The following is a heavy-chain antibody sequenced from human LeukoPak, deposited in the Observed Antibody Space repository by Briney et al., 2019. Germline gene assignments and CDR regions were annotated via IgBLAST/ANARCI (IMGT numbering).Heavy chain of an antibody. CDR2: ISSSGSTI. CDR3: ARAVYCSGGSCYSYPWFDP. V-gene: IGHV3-48*03. D-gene: IGHD2-15*01. Sequence: QPGGSLRLSCAASGFTFSSYEMNWVRQAPGKGLEWVSYISSSGSTIYYADSVKGRFTISRDNAKNSLYLQMNSLRAEDTAVYYCARAVYCSGGSCYSYPWFDPWGQGTLVTVSS. CDR1: GFTFSSYE. J-gene: IGHJ5*02.